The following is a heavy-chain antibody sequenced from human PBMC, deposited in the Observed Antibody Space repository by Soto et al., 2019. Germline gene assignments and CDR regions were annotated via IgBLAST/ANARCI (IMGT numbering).Heavy chain of an antibody. V-gene: IGHV4-59*01. CDR3: AGGAGEWLLTRYYYGMDV. CDR2: IYYSGST. CDR1: GGSISSYY. J-gene: IGHJ6*02. D-gene: IGHD3-3*01. Sequence: LLQPSETLSLTCTVSGGSISSYYWSWIRQPPGKGLEWIGYIYYSGSTNYNPSLKSRVTISVDTSKNQFSLKLSSVTAADTAVYYCAGGAGEWLLTRYYYGMDVWGQGTTVTVSS.